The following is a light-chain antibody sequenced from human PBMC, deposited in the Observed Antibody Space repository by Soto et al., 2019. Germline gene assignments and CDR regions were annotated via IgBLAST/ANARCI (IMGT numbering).Light chain of an antibody. V-gene: IGKV3-15*01. CDR3: HQYNNWPPWT. CDR2: GAS. J-gene: IGKJ1*01. Sequence: EIVMTQSPGTLSVSPGERATLSCGASRGISSNLAWYQQKPGQAPRLLIYGASTRATGIPARFSGSGSGTEFTLTISSLQSEDFAVYYCHQYNNWPPWTFSQGTKVDI. CDR1: RGISSN.